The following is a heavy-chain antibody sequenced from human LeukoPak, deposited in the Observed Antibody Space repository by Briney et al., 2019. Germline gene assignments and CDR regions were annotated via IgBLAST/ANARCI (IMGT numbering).Heavy chain of an antibody. J-gene: IGHJ6*02. CDR2: IYYSGST. D-gene: IGHD3-3*01. CDR1: GGSISSYY. V-gene: IGHV4-59*01. Sequence: SETLSLTCTVSGGSISSYYWSWIRQPPGKGLEWIGYIYYSGSTNYNPSLKSRVTISVDTSKNQFSLKLSSVTAADTAVYYCARDHSLYYDFWSGYYSDYYGMDVWGQGTTATVSS. CDR3: ARDHSLYYDFWSGYYSDYYGMDV.